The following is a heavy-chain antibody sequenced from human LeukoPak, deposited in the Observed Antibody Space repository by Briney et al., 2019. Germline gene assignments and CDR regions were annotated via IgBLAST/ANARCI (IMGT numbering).Heavy chain of an antibody. Sequence: GGSLRLSCAASGFTFSSYWMSWVRQAPGKGLEWVANIKQDGSEKYYVDSVKGRFTISRDNAKNSLYLQMNSLRAEDTAVYYCAREVLRFGELLPLDYWGQGTLVAVSS. D-gene: IGHD3-10*01. CDR2: IKQDGSEK. V-gene: IGHV3-7*01. J-gene: IGHJ4*02. CDR1: GFTFSSYW. CDR3: AREVLRFGELLPLDY.